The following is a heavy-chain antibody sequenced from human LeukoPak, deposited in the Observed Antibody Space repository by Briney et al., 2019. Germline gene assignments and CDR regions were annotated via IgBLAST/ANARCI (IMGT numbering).Heavy chain of an antibody. Sequence: PSETLSLTCTVSGGSISSYYWSWIRQPPGKGLEWIGHIYYSGSTNYNPSLKSRLTISIDTSKNQFSLRLSSVTAADTAVYYCARTCSGGSCDWFDPWGQGTLVTVSS. J-gene: IGHJ5*02. CDR3: ARTCSGGSCDWFDP. D-gene: IGHD2-15*01. V-gene: IGHV4-59*01. CDR1: GGSISSYY. CDR2: IYYSGST.